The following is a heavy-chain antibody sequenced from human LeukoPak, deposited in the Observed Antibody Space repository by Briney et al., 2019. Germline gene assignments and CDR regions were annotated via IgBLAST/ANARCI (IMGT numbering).Heavy chain of an antibody. CDR1: GYTFTSYD. J-gene: IGHJ5*02. D-gene: IGHD6-19*01. V-gene: IGHV1-8*03. CDR3: ARRKWFGSDSSGWYWFDP. CDR2: MNPNSGNT. Sequence: ASVKVSCKASGYTFTSYDINWVRQATGQGLEWMGWMNPNSGNTGYAQKFQGRVTITRNTSISTAYMELSSLRSEDTAVYYCARRKWFGSDSSGWYWFDPWGQGTLVTVSS.